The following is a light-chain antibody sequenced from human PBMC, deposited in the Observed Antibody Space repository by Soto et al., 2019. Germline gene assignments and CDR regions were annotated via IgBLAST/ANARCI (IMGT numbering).Light chain of an antibody. V-gene: IGLV2-14*01. Sequence: QSVLTQPASVSGSPGQSITISCTGTSSDVGGYNYVSWYQQHPGKAPKLKIYDVSSRPSGVSNRFSGSKSGNTASLTISGLQAEDEADYYCSSYTSSTTEVFGTGTKLTVL. CDR1: SSDVGGYNY. CDR2: DVS. J-gene: IGLJ1*01. CDR3: SSYTSSTTEV.